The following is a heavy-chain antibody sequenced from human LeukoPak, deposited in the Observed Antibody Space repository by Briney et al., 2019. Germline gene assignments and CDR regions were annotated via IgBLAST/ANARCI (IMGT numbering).Heavy chain of an antibody. CDR3: AKTAPGTSLGGYYYYMDA. Sequence: GASVKVSCKASGYTFTTYGINWVRQAPGQGLEWMGWISVYNGNTNYAQNLQGRVTLTTDTSTSTAHMELRGLRSDDTAVYYCAKTAPGTSLGGYYYYMDAWGQGTTVTVSS. V-gene: IGHV1-18*01. D-gene: IGHD1/OR15-1a*01. CDR2: ISVYNGNT. CDR1: GYTFTTYG. J-gene: IGHJ6*03.